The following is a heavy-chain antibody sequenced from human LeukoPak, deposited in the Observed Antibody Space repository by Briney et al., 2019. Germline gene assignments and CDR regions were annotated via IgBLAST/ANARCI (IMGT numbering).Heavy chain of an antibody. CDR1: GGSFNGYY. CDR2: INHSGST. CDR3: AREDYDDSGAWYFDL. J-gene: IGHJ2*01. V-gene: IGHV4-34*01. Sequence: SETLSLTCAVYGGSFNGYYWSWIRQPPGKGLEWIGEINHSGSTNYNPSLKSRVTISVDKSKNQFSLKLTSVTAADTAVYYCAREDYDDSGAWYFDLWGRGTLVIVSS. D-gene: IGHD3-3*01.